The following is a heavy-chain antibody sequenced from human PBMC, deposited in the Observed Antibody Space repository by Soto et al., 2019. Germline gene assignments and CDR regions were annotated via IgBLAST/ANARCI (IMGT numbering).Heavy chain of an antibody. J-gene: IGHJ3*02. CDR2: ISAYTGNT. V-gene: IGHV1-18*01. D-gene: IGHD5-12*01. CDR1: GYTFTSYG. CDR3: ARDHIVVTIKNAFDI. Sequence: ASVKVSCKASGYTFTSYGISWVRKAPGKGLDGMGWISAYTGNTNYAQKLQGRVTMTTDTSTSTAYMELRSLRSDDTAVYYCARDHIVVTIKNAFDIWGQGTMVTVSS.